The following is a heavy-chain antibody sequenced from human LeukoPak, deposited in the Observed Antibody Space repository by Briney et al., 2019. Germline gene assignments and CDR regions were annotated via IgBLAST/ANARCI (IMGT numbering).Heavy chain of an antibody. CDR3: AREREYSSSWGY. J-gene: IGHJ4*02. CDR1: GYTFTGYY. V-gene: IGHV1-2*02. D-gene: IGHD6-6*01. CDR2: INPNSGGT. Sequence: ASVKVSCKASGYTFTGYYMHWVRQAPGQGLEWMGWINPNSGGTNYAQKFQGRVTMTRDTSISTAYMELSRLRSDDTAVYYCAREREYSSSWGYWGQGTLVTVSS.